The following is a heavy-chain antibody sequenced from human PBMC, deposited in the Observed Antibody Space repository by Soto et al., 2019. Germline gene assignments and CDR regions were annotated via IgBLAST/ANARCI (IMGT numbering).Heavy chain of an antibody. D-gene: IGHD1-26*01. J-gene: IGHJ4*02. CDR1: GFTFSSYS. V-gene: IGHV3-48*01. Sequence: PGGSLRLSCAASGFTFSSYSINWVRQAPGKGLEWVSYISSSSSTIYYADSVKGRFTSSRDNAKNKLYMQMNSLSVEDTAVYYCARDGVGATVFFGYFDDWGQGALVTVAS. CDR3: ARDGVGATVFFGYFDD. CDR2: ISSSSSTI.